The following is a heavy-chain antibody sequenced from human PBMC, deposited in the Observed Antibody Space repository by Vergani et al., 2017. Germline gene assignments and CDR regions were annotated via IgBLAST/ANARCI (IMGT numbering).Heavy chain of an antibody. D-gene: IGHD2-2*02. CDR3: ARTHCSSTSCYNGGIDY. V-gene: IGHV4-38-2*01. CDR2: IYHSGST. Sequence: QVQLQESGPGLVKPSETLSLTCAVSGYSISSGYYWGWIRQPPGKGLEWIGSIYHSGSTYYNSSLKSRVTISVDTSKNQFSLMLSSVTAADTAVYYCARTHCSSTSCYNGGIDYWGQGTLVTVSS. CDR1: GYSISSGYY. J-gene: IGHJ4*02.